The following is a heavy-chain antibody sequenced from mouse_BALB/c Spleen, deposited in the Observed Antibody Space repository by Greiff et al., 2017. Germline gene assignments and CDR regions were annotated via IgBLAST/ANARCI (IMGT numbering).Heavy chain of an antibody. CDR3: ARWDDGYYSAMDY. Sequence: VKLVESAAELARPGASVKMSCKASGYTFTSYTMHWVKQRPGQGLEWIGYINPSSGYTEYNQKFKDKTTLTADKSSSTAYMQLSSLTSEDSAVYYCARWDDGYYSAMDYWGQGTSVTVSS. D-gene: IGHD2-3*01. CDR1: GYTFTSYT. CDR2: INPSSGYT. J-gene: IGHJ4*01. V-gene: IGHV1-4*02.